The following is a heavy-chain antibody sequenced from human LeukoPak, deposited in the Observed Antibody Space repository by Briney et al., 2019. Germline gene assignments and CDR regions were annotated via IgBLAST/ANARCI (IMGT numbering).Heavy chain of an antibody. CDR2: IIPIFGIA. CDR1: GGTFISYA. Sequence: GSSVKVSCKASGGTFISYAISWVRQAPGQGREWMGRIIPIFGIANYAQKFQGRLTITADNSTSTAYMELSSLRSEDTAVYYCARERKWDYYDSSGYYRGVYFDFWGQGTLVTVSS. CDR3: ARERKWDYYDSSGYYRGVYFDF. J-gene: IGHJ4*02. V-gene: IGHV1-69*04. D-gene: IGHD3-22*01.